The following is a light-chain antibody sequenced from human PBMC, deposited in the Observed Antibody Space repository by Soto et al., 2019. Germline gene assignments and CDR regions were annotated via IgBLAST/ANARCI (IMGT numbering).Light chain of an antibody. J-gene: IGKJ5*01. V-gene: IGKV3-11*01. CDR1: QRIGSL. Sequence: EIVLTQSPATLSLSPGDRATLSCRASQRIGSLLAWYQQKPGQAPRLLIHGASNRATGIPARFSGSGSGTDFTLTISSLEPEDFAFYYCHQRYDWPITFGQGTRLEI. CDR3: HQRYDWPIT. CDR2: GAS.